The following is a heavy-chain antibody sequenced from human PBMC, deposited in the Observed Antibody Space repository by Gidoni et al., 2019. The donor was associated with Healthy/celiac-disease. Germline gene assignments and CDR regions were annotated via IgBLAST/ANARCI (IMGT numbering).Heavy chain of an antibody. D-gene: IGHD1-7*01. CDR2: IRSKANSYAT. V-gene: IGHV3-73*01. Sequence: EVQLVESGGGLVQPGGSLNLSCAASGFTFSGSAMHWVRQASGKGLEWVGRIRSKANSYATAYAASVKGRFTISRDDSKNTAYLQMNSLKTEDTAVYYCTRLSPLTGTPYWGQGTLVTVSS. CDR3: TRLSPLTGTPY. CDR1: GFTFSGSA. J-gene: IGHJ4*02.